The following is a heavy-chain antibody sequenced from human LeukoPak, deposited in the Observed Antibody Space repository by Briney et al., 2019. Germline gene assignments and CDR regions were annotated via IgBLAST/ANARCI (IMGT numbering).Heavy chain of an antibody. J-gene: IGHJ6*02. CDR1: GGSLSSGSSY. CDR3: ARVGGTNYYYYGMDV. V-gene: IGHV4-31*03. Sequence: KPSETLSLTCTVSGGSLSSGSSYWSWIRQHPGKGLEWIGYIFYTGSTYYNPSLNSRINISVVTSKNQFSLKLSSVTAADTAVYYCARVGGTNYYYYGMDVWGQGTTVTVSS. CDR2: IFYTGST. D-gene: IGHD1-26*01.